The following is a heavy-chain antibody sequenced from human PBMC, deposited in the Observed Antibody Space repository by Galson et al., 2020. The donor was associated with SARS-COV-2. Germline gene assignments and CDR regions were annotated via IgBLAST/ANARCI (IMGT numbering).Heavy chain of an antibody. CDR1: GGSISTTSYY. D-gene: IGHD3-22*01. CDR2: IYYSGST. J-gene: IGHJ4*02. V-gene: IGHV4-39*01. CDR3: ASSYDRVYFDY. Sequence: TLSLTCTVSGGSISTTSYYWGWIRQPPGKGLEWIGNIYYSGSTYYNPSLKSRVTIYVDRSKNQFSLKLSSVTAADTAVYYCASSYDRVYFDYWGQGTLFTVSA.